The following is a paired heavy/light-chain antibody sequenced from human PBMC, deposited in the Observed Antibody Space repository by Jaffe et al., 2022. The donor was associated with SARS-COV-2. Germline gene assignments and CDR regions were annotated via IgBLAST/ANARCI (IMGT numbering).Heavy chain of an antibody. CDR2: IIPILGIA. D-gene: IGHD2-2*01. V-gene: IGHV1-69*02. CDR1: GGTFSSYT. Sequence: QVQLVQSGAEVKKPGSSVKVSCKASGGTFSSYTISWVRQAPGQGLEWMGRIIPILGIANYAQKFQGRVTITADKSTSTAYMELSSLRSEDTAVYYCASDCSSTSCGPRIYYGMDVWGQGTTVTVSS. CDR3: ASDCSSTSCGPRIYYGMDV. J-gene: IGHJ6*02.
Light chain of an antibody. J-gene: IGKJ2*01. V-gene: IGKV1-33*01. CDR2: DAS. CDR1: QDISNY. CDR3: QQYDNLSSMYT. Sequence: DIQMTQSPSSLSASVGDRVTITCQASQDISNYLNWYQQKPGKAPKLLIYDASNLETGVPSRFSGSGSGTDFTFTISSLQPEDIATYYCQQYDNLSSMYTFGQGTKLEIK.